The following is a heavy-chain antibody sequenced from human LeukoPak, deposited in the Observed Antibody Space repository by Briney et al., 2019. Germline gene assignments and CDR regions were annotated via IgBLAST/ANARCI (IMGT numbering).Heavy chain of an antibody. V-gene: IGHV3-23*01. CDR3: ATSPDIEASGTLYYLDY. J-gene: IGHJ4*02. D-gene: IGHD1-14*01. CDR1: GFTFRSYG. CDR2: ISGYGDYT. Sequence: GGSLRLSCAGSGFTFRSYGMSWVRQAPGKGLEWVSSISGYGDYTYNADSVQGRFTISRDNSKNTLYLQMNSLRAEDAAIYYCATSPDIEASGTLYYLDYWGQGTLVTVSS.